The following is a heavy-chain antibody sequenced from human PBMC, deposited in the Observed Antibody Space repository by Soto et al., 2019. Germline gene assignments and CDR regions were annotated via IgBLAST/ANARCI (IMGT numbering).Heavy chain of an antibody. CDR2: GSGSGGST. CDR1: GFTFSSYA. Sequence: EVQLFESGGGLVQPGGSLRLSCAASGFTFSSYAMSWVRQAPGKGLEWVSAGSGSGGSTYYADSVKGRFTISRDNSYKTVSLQMNSLRAEDTAVQYCAKVGDCSGGSCYPIGHWGKGTLVTVSA. J-gene: IGHJ4*02. V-gene: IGHV3-23*01. CDR3: AKVGDCSGGSCYPIGH. D-gene: IGHD2-15*01.